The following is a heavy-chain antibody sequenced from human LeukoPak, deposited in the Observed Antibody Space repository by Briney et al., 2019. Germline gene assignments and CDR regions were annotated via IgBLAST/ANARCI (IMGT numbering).Heavy chain of an antibody. Sequence: PGGSLRLSCAASGFTFSSYGMHWVRQAPGKGLEWVAVIWYDGSNKYYADSVKGRFTISRDNSRNTLYLQMNSLRAEDTAVYYCARGGLISFGELVGGLDYWGQGTLVTVSS. CDR3: ARGGLISFGELVGGLDY. V-gene: IGHV3-33*01. CDR2: IWYDGSNK. D-gene: IGHD3-10*01. CDR1: GFTFSSYG. J-gene: IGHJ4*02.